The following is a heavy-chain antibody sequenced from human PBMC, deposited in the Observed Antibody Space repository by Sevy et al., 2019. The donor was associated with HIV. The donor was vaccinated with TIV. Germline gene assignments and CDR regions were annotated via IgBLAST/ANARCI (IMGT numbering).Heavy chain of an antibody. CDR1: GGSISSGDYY. CDR3: ARARYDSNGTLDY. V-gene: IGHV4-30-4*01. Sequence: SETLSLTCTVSGGSISSGDYYWSWIRQPPGKGLEWIGYIYYSGSTYYNPSLKSRVTISVDTSKNQFSLKLSSVTASDTAVYYCARARYDSNGTLDYWGQGTLVTVSS. J-gene: IGHJ4*02. CDR2: IYYSGST. D-gene: IGHD3-22*01.